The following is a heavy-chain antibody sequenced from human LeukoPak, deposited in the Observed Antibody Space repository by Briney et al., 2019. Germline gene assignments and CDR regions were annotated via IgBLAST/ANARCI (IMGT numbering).Heavy chain of an antibody. CDR3: VREARGYHCTYFDY. D-gene: IGHD5-18*01. CDR1: GFTLGSHD. J-gene: IGHJ4*02. CDR2: VSSGFHA. Sequence: GGSLRLSCTASGFTLGSHDMHWVRQIPGQGLEWVAAVSSGFHAFFADSVQGRFTVSREDARNSSYLQMNSLRAGDTAVYYCVREARGYHCTYFDYWGQGTLVTVSS. V-gene: IGHV3-13*01.